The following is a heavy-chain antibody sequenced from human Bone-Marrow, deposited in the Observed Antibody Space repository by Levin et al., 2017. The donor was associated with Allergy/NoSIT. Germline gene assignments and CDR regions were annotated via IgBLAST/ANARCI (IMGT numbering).Heavy chain of an antibody. J-gene: IGHJ3*02. CDR1: GGSISSGGYY. CDR2: IYYSGST. CDR3: ARDLDYYDSNGAFDI. D-gene: IGHD3-22*01. Sequence: SETLSLTCTVSGGSISSGGYYWSWIRQHPGKGLEWIGYIYYSGSTYYNPSLKSRVTISVDTSKNQFSLKLSSVTAADTAVYYCARDLDYYDSNGAFDIWGQGTMVTVSS. V-gene: IGHV4-31*03.